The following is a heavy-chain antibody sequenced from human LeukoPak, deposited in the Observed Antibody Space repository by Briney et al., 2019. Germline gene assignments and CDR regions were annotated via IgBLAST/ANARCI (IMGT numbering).Heavy chain of an antibody. CDR3: ARESLD. CDR1: GFTLSDYG. V-gene: IGHV3-30*02. Sequence: PGGSLRLSCVVSGFTLSDYGIHWVRQAPGRGLQWVAFIPFDGSHKYYADSVEGRFTISRDTSKNTLYLQMNSLRAEDTAVYYCARESLDWGQGTLVTVSS. J-gene: IGHJ4*02. CDR2: IPFDGSHK.